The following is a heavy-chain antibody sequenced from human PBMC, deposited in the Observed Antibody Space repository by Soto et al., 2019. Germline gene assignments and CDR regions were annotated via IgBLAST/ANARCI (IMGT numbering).Heavy chain of an antibody. CDR3: ATMGTPVTGLYYFDY. CDR2: ISYSGTT. CDR1: GGSISSGNYY. V-gene: IGHV4-30-4*01. D-gene: IGHD4-17*01. Sequence: SETLSLNFTVSGGSISSGNYYWSWIRQPPGKGLERIGFISYSGTTHYSESLRSRVSVSVDTSKNQITMDLSYVTAADTAVYYCATMGTPVTGLYYFDYWGQGTLVTVS. J-gene: IGHJ4*02.